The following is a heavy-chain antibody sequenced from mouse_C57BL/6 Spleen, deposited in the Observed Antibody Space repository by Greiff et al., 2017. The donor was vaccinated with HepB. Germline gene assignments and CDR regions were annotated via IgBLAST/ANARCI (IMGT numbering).Heavy chain of an antibody. V-gene: IGHV5-12*01. CDR3: ARDTSTMVTTGFAY. Sequence: EVKLVESGGGLVQPGGSLKLSCAASGFTFSDYYMYWVRQTPEKRLEWVAYISNGGGSTYYPDTVKGRFTISRDNAKNTLYLQMSRLKSEDTAMYYCARDTSTMVTTGFAYWGQGTLVTVSA. J-gene: IGHJ3*01. CDR1: GFTFSDYY. CDR2: ISNGGGST. D-gene: IGHD2-2*01.